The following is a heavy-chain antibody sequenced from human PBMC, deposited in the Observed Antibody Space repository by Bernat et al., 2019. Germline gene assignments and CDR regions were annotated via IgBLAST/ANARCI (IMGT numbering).Heavy chain of an antibody. D-gene: IGHD3/OR15-3a*01. CDR3: ARNRDWGYRDAFDI. CDR2: ISPSGGST. CDR1: GYTFTSYY. J-gene: IGHJ3*02. Sequence: QVQLVQSGAEVRKPGASVKVSCKASGYTFTSYYMHWVRQAPGQGLEWMGIISPSGGSTSYAQRFQGRVPMTRDTSTSTVYMELSSLRSDDTAVYYCARNRDWGYRDAFDIWGQGTMVTVSS. V-gene: IGHV1-46*01.